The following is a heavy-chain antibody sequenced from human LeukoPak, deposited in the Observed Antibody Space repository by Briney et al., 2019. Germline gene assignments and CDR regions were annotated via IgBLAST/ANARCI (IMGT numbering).Heavy chain of an antibody. J-gene: IGHJ3*02. CDR3: ASPSDLYYYDSSGVGAFDI. D-gene: IGHD3-22*01. Sequence: KASETLSLTCTVSGGSISSSSYYWGWIRQPPGKGLEWIGSIYYSGSTYYNPSPKSRVTISVDTSKNQFSLKLSSVTAADTAVYYCASPSDLYYYDSSGVGAFDIWGQGTMVTVSS. CDR1: GGSISSSSYY. CDR2: IYYSGST. V-gene: IGHV4-39*01.